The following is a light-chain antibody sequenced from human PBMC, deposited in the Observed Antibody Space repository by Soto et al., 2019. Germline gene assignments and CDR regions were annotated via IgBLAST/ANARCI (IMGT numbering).Light chain of an antibody. CDR2: GNS. V-gene: IGLV1-40*01. CDR1: SSNIGADYD. Sequence: QSVLTQPPSVSGAPGQRVTISCTGSSSNIGADYDVHWYQQLPGTAPKLLIYGNSDRPSGVPDRFSGSKSGTSASLAITGLQAEDEADYYCPSYDSSLSGYVFGTGTKLTVL. J-gene: IGLJ1*01. CDR3: PSYDSSLSGYV.